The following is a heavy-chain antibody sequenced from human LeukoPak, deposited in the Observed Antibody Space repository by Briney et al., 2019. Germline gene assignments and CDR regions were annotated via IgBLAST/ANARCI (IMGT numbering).Heavy chain of an antibody. CDR1: GFTFSSYA. D-gene: IGHD6-13*01. J-gene: IGHJ4*02. V-gene: IGHV3-30-3*01. CDR2: ISYDGSNK. Sequence: PGGSLRLSCAASGFTFSSYAMHWVRQAPGKGLEWVAVISYDGSNKYYADSVKGRFTISRDNSKNTLYLQMNSLRAEDTAVYYCARDRQLVNYFDYWGQGTLVTVSS. CDR3: ARDRQLVNYFDY.